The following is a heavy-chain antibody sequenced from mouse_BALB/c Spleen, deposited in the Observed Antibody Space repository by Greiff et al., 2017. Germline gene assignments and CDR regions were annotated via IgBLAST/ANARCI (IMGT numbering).Heavy chain of an antibody. J-gene: IGHJ3*01. V-gene: IGHV2-2-2*01. CDR1: GFSLTSYG. CDR3: VRNNLPYGSSPWFAY. CDR2: IWSGGST. D-gene: IGHD1-1*01. Sequence: VKLMESGPGLVQPSQSLSITCTVSGFSLTSYGVHWVRQSPGKGLEWLGVIWSGGSTDYNAAFISRLSISKDNSKSQVFFKMNSLQADDTAIYYCVRNNLPYGSSPWFAYWGQGTLVTVSA.